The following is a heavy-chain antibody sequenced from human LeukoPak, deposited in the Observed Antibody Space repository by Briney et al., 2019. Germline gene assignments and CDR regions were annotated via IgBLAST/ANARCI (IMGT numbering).Heavy chain of an antibody. CDR1: GYSISSGYY. V-gene: IGHV4-38-2*02. D-gene: IGHD6-13*01. Sequence: PSETLSLTCTVSGYSISSGYYWGWIRQPPGKGLEWIGSIYHSGSTYYKPSLKSRVTISVDTSKNQFSLKLSSVTAADTAVYYCAIDPRPSSRYSSSWSNWFDPWGQGTLVTVSS. CDR2: IYHSGST. CDR3: AIDPRPSSRYSSSWSNWFDP. J-gene: IGHJ5*02.